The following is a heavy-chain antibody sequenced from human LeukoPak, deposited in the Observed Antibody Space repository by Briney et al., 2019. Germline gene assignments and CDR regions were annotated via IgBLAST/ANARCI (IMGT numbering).Heavy chain of an antibody. CDR2: ISSSSSYI. J-gene: IGHJ4*02. Sequence: PGGSLRLSCAASGFTFSSYAMHWVRQAPGKGLEWVSSISSSSSYIYYADSVKGRFTISRDNAKNSLYLQMNSLRAEDTAVYYCARGVVGAIGSWGQGTLVTVSS. V-gene: IGHV3-21*01. D-gene: IGHD1-26*01. CDR3: ARGVVGAIGS. CDR1: GFTFSSYA.